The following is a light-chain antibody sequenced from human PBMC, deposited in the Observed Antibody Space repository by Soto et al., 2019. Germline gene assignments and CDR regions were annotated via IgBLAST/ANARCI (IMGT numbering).Light chain of an antibody. CDR1: QSVSSN. CDR2: GAS. CDR3: QQYNNWPPWT. V-gene: IGKV3-15*01. Sequence: EIVMTQSPATLSVSPGERATLSCRASQSVSSNLAWYQQKPGQAPRLLIYGASTRATGIPARFSGSGSGTEFTLTFRSPQSEDFAVYYCQQYNNWPPWTFGQGTKVEIK. J-gene: IGKJ1*01.